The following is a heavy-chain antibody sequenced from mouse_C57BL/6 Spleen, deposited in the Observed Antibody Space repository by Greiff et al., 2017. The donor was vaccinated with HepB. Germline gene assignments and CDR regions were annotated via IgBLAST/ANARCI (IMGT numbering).Heavy chain of an antibody. Sequence: QVQLQQPGAEPVMPGASVKLSCKASGYTFTSYWMHWVKQRPGQGLEWIGEIDPSDSYTNYNQKFKGKSTLTVDKSSSTAYMQLSSLTSEDSAVYYCARWIDYDGEAWFAYWGQGTLVTVSA. V-gene: IGHV1-69*01. J-gene: IGHJ3*01. CDR2: IDPSDSYT. CDR3: ARWIDYDGEAWFAY. CDR1: GYTFTSYW. D-gene: IGHD2-4*01.